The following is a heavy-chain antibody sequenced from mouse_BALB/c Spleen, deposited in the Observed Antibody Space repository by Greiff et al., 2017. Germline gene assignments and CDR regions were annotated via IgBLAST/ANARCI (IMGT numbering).Heavy chain of an antibody. V-gene: IGHV6-6*02. CDR2: IRLKSNNYAT. Sequence: EVKVEESGGGLVQPGGSMKLSCVASGFTFSNYWMNWVRQSPEKGLEWVAEIRLKSNNYATHYAESVKGRFTISRDDSKSSVYLQMNNLRAEDTGIYYCTPSYYYGSSPFAYWGQGTLVTVSA. CDR3: TPSYYYGSSPFAY. J-gene: IGHJ3*01. CDR1: GFTFSNYW. D-gene: IGHD1-1*01.